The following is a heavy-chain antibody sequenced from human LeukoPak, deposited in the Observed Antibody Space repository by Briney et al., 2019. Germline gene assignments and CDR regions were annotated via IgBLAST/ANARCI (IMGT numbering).Heavy chain of an antibody. J-gene: IGHJ4*02. CDR2: IIPIFGTA. Sequence: SVTVSCKASGGTFSSYAISWVRQAPGQGLEWMGGIIPIFGTANYAQKFQGRVTITTDESTSTAYMELSSLRSEDTAVYYCATSPTYYYDSSGYHLNKYYFDYWGQGTLVTVSS. D-gene: IGHD3-22*01. V-gene: IGHV1-69*05. CDR3: ATSPTYYYDSSGYHLNKYYFDY. CDR1: GGTFSSYA.